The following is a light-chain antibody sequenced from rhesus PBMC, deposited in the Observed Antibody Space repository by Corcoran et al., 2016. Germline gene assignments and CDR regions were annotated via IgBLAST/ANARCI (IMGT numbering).Light chain of an antibody. Sequence: DIQMTQSPSSLSASVGDKVTITCRASQGISSWLAWYQQKPGKAPQLLIYAASSLQSGVPSRFSGSGSGTDSTLTISSLQPEDFATYYCQQGYNTPFTFGPGTKLDIK. CDR2: AAS. CDR1: QGISSW. J-gene: IGKJ3*01. V-gene: IGKV1-18*01. CDR3: QQGYNTPFT.